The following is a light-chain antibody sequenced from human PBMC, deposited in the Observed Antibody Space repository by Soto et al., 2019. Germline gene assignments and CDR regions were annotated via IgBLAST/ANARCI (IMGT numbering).Light chain of an antibody. CDR1: QTIRGL. CDR2: DTS. V-gene: IGKV3-11*01. Sequence: EIVLTQSPATLSLSPGERATLSCRTSQTIRGLLNWYQQRPGQAPRLLIYDTSNRATDIPARFRGSGSGTEFILTISSLDPEDFGVYFCQQRHNWPITFGQGTRLDIK. CDR3: QQRHNWPIT. J-gene: IGKJ5*01.